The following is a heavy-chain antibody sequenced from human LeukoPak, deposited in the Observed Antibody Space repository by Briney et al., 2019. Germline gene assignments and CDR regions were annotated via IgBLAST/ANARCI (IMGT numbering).Heavy chain of an antibody. V-gene: IGHV1-2*06. Sequence: GASVKVSCKASGYTFTGYYMHWVRQAPGQGLEWMGRINPNSGGTNYAQKFQGRVTMTRDTSISTAYMELSRLRSDDTAVYYCARDSDVLRYFDWSRHFDYWGQGTLVTVSS. CDR3: ARDSDVLRYFDWSRHFDY. CDR1: GYTFTGYY. J-gene: IGHJ4*02. D-gene: IGHD3-9*01. CDR2: INPNSGGT.